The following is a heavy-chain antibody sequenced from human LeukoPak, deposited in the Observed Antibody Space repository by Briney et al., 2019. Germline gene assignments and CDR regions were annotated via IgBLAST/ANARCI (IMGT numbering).Heavy chain of an antibody. CDR1: GFTFSSYA. CDR3: AKDPQIRWELPPIDY. J-gene: IGHJ4*02. Sequence: GGSLRLSCAASGFTFSSYAMSWVRQAPGKGLEWVSAISGSGGSTYYADSVKGRFTISRDNSKNTLYLQMNSLRAEDTAVYYCAKDPQIRWELPPIDYWCQGTLVTGSS. D-gene: IGHD1-26*01. V-gene: IGHV3-23*01. CDR2: ISGSGGST.